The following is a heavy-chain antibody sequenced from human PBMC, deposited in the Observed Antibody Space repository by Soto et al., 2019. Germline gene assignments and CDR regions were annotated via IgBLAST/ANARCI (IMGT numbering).Heavy chain of an antibody. CDR2: IYYSGST. CDR3: ARDRLANWFDP. V-gene: IGHV4-59*01. CDR1: GGSISSYY. J-gene: IGHJ5*02. Sequence: PSETLSLTCTVSGGSISSYYWSWIRQPPGKGLGWIGYIYYSGSTNYNPSLKSRVTISVDTSKNQFSLKLSSVTAADTAVYYCARDRLANWFDPWGQATLVTVSS. D-gene: IGHD3-9*01.